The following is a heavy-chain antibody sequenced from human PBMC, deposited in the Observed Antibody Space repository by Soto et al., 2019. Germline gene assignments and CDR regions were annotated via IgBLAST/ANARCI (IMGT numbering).Heavy chain of an antibody. CDR2: ISWDGGST. Sequence: EVQLVESGGVVVQPGGSLRLSCAASGFTFDDYAMHWVRQAPGKGLEWVSLISWDGGSTYYADSVKGRFTISRDNSKNSLYLQINSLRAEDTALYYCAKDMGGGMYYYDSSGYYSAYGMDVWGQGTTVTVSS. J-gene: IGHJ6*02. CDR3: AKDMGGGMYYYDSSGYYSAYGMDV. V-gene: IGHV3-43D*04. CDR1: GFTFDDYA. D-gene: IGHD3-22*01.